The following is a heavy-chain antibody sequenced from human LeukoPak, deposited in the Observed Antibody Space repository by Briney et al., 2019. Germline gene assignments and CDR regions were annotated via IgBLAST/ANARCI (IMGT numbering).Heavy chain of an antibody. Sequence: SETLSLTCAVYGGSFSGYYWSWIRQPPGKGLEWIGEINHSGSTNYNPSLKSRVTISVDTSKNQFSLKLSSVTAADTAVYYCARGGDSSSRNWFDPWGQGTLVTVSS. CDR2: INHSGST. CDR3: ARGGDSSSRNWFDP. J-gene: IGHJ5*02. CDR1: GGSFSGYY. V-gene: IGHV4-34*01. D-gene: IGHD6-13*01.